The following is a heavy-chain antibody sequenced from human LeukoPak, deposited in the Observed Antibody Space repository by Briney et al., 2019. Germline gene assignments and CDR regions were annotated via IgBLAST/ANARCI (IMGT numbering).Heavy chain of an antibody. CDR1: GGSISSSSNW. Sequence: SETLSLTCAVSGGSISSSSNWWSWVRQPPGKGLEWIGEIYHSGSTNYNPSLKSRVTISVDKSKNQFSLKLSSVTAADTAVYYCARGTATFDPWGQGTLVTVSS. D-gene: IGHD5-18*01. CDR3: ARGTATFDP. CDR2: IYHSGST. V-gene: IGHV4-4*02. J-gene: IGHJ5*02.